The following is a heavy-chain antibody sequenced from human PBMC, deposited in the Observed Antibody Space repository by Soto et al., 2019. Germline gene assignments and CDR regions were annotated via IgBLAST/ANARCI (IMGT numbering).Heavy chain of an antibody. Sequence: PSETLSLTCAVYGGSFSGYYWSWIRQPPGKGLEWIGEINHSGSTNYSPSLKSRVTISVDTSKNQFSLKLSSVTAADTAAYYCARDKHSIEDNYDYIWGSYRPHYFDYWGQGTLVTVSS. CDR1: GGSFSGYY. V-gene: IGHV4-34*01. D-gene: IGHD3-16*02. J-gene: IGHJ4*02. CDR2: INHSGST. CDR3: ARDKHSIEDNYDYIWGSYRPHYFDY.